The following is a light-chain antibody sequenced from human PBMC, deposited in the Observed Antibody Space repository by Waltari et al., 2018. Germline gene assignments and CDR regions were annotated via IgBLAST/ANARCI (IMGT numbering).Light chain of an antibody. CDR1: TSNLGNYY. J-gene: IGLJ2*01. CDR2: YHD. CDR3: ATVDNSLRNVV. Sequence: QSVLTQPPSVSAAPGQKVTISCSGSTSNLGNYYVSWYPQVPGEAPNLLIFYHDKRPAGIPDRFSATKSGAAATLGITGLQTGDEADYYCATVDNSLRNVVFGGGTKLTVL. V-gene: IGLV1-51*01.